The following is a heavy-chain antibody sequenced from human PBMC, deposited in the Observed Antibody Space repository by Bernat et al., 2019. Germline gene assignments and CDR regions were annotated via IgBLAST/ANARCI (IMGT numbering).Heavy chain of an antibody. J-gene: IGHJ6*02. D-gene: IGHD2-2*01. CDR2: VYPSGGT. CDR3: ARGMPRAPVYYAMDV. CDR1: GGSINSHDYY. Sequence: QMQLQESGPGLVKPSETLSLTCTVSGGSINSHDYYWGWIRQPPGKGLEWIGSVYPSGGTYYNPSLKSRVTVSVDTSKNSFSLKLGSVTAADTAVYHCARGMPRAPVYYAMDVWGQGTTVTVSS. V-gene: IGHV4-39*01.